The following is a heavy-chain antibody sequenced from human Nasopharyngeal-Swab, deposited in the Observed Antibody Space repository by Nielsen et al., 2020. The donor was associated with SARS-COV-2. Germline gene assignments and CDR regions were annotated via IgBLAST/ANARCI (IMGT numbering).Heavy chain of an antibody. J-gene: IGHJ3*02. D-gene: IGHD3-9*01. CDR3: ARLYYDILTGYSAFDI. Sequence: SETLSLTCTVSGGSISSYYWSWIRQPPGKGLEWIGYIYYSGSTYYNPSLKSRVTISVDTSKNQFSLKLSSVTAADTAVYYCARLYYDILTGYSAFDIWGQGTMVTVSS. V-gene: IGHV4-59*08. CDR2: IYYSGST. CDR1: GGSISSYY.